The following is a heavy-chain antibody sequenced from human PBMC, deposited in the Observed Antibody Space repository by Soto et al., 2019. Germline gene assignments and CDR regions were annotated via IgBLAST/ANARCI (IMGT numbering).Heavy chain of an antibody. V-gene: IGHV3-48*02. D-gene: IGHD3-10*01. Sequence: GGALRLTSAASGFTFSSYSMNWVRQAPGKGLEWVSYISSSSSTIYYADSVKGRFTISRDNAKNSLYLQMNSLRDEDTAVYYCARDTQLIECMDVCGDVTSVTASP. CDR1: GFTFSSYS. CDR2: ISSSSSTI. CDR3: ARDTQLIECMDV. J-gene: IGHJ6*04.